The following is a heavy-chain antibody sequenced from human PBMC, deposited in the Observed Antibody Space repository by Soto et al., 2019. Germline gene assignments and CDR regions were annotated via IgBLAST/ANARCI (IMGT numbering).Heavy chain of an antibody. Sequence: ASVKVSCKASGYTFTSYGIIWVRQAPGQGLEWMGWISAYNGNTNYAQKLQGRVTMTTDTSTSTAYMELRSLRSDDTAVYYCARQGYDFWSGYYYYYYYGMDVWGQGTTVTVSS. V-gene: IGHV1-18*01. CDR3: ARQGYDFWSGYYYYYYYGMDV. CDR2: ISAYNGNT. CDR1: GYTFTSYG. J-gene: IGHJ6*02. D-gene: IGHD3-3*01.